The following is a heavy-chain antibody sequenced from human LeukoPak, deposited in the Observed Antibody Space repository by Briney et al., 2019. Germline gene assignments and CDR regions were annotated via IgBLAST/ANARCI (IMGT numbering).Heavy chain of an antibody. Sequence: PSETLSLACTVSGGSISSYYWSWIRQPPGKGLEWIGYIYYSGSTNYNPSLKSRVTISVDTSKNQFSLKLSSVTAADTAVYYCARNNYPGGVDYWGQGTLVTVSS. CDR1: GGSISSYY. V-gene: IGHV4-59*01. J-gene: IGHJ4*02. CDR2: IYYSGST. D-gene: IGHD4-11*01. CDR3: ARNNYPGGVDY.